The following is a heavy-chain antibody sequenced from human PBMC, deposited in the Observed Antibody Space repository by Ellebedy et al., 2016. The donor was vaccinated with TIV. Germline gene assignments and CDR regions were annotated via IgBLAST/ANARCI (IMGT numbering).Heavy chain of an antibody. Sequence: MPSETLSLTCTVSGGSISSYYWSWIRQPPGKGLEWIGYIYYTGSTNYNPSLKSRVTISVDTSKNQLSLKLTSVTAADTAVYYCARGGRITMIRGGALDYWGQGTLVTVSS. D-gene: IGHD3-10*01. CDR3: ARGGRITMIRGGALDY. CDR1: GGSISSYY. V-gene: IGHV4-59*01. J-gene: IGHJ4*02. CDR2: IYYTGST.